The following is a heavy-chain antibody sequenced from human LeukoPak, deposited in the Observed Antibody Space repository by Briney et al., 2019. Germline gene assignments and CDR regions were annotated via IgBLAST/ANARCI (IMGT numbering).Heavy chain of an antibody. CDR1: GGSISSYY. J-gene: IGHJ4*02. CDR3: AGTSCSGGSCYLTTKFDY. CDR2: IYSSGIT. V-gene: IGHV4-4*07. Sequence: SETLSLTCTVSGGSISSYYWSWTRQPAGKGLEWIGRIYSSGITNSNPSLKSRVTMSVDTSKNQLSLKLSSVTAADTAVYYCAGTSCSGGSCYLTTKFDYWGQGTLVTASS. D-gene: IGHD2-15*01.